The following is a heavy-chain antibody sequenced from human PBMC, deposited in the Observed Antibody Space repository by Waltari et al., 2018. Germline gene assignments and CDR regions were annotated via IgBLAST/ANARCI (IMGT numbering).Heavy chain of an antibody. CDR2: IYTRGST. CDR1: GGSISSYY. CDR3: ARDYLGYSYGYYYYGMDV. D-gene: IGHD5-18*01. Sequence: QVQLQESGPGLVKPSETLSLTCTVSGGSISSYYWSWIRQPAGKGLEWIGRIYTRGSTNYKPSLKSRGTMSVDRSKNQCSLKLSSVTAADTAVYYCARDYLGYSYGYYYYGMDVWGQGTTVTVSS. V-gene: IGHV4-4*07. J-gene: IGHJ6*02.